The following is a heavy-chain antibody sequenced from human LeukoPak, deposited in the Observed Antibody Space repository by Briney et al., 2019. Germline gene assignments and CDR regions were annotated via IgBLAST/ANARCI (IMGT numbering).Heavy chain of an antibody. Sequence: ASVKVSCKASGYTFSGYYLHWVRQAPGQGLEWMGWINPNSGDTGYAQRFQGRVTMTRDTSIRTIYMVIYMELTGLRFNDTALYYCARWDGYSSSPDYWGQGTLVTVSS. CDR3: ARWDGYSSSPDY. CDR1: GYTFSGYY. D-gene: IGHD6-13*01. CDR2: INPNSGDT. V-gene: IGHV1-2*02. J-gene: IGHJ4*02.